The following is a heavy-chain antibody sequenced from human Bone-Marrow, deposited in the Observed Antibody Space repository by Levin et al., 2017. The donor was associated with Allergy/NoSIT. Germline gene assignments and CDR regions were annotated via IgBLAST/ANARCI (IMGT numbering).Heavy chain of an antibody. V-gene: IGHV3-30-3*01. Sequence: GGSLRLSCAASGFTFSSYAMHWVRQAPGKGLEWVAVISYDGSNKYYADSVKGRFTISRDNSKNTLYLQMNSLRAEDTAVYYCARGHYYDSSGYYPVRGYWGQGTLVTVSS. CDR1: GFTFSSYA. CDR2: ISYDGSNK. J-gene: IGHJ4*02. CDR3: ARGHYYDSSGYYPVRGY. D-gene: IGHD3-22*01.